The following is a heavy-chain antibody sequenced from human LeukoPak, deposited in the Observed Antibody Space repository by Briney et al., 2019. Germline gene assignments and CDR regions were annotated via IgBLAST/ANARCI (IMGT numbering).Heavy chain of an antibody. CDR2: IIPILGIA. Sequence: GSSVKVSCKASGGTFSTYAISWVRQAPGQGLEWMGRIIPILGIANYAQKFQGRVTITADESTSTAYMELSSLRSEDTAVYYCARDLQRYCSGGSCYRGPFDYWGQGTLVTVSS. J-gene: IGHJ4*02. CDR3: ARDLQRYCSGGSCYRGPFDY. V-gene: IGHV1-69*04. CDR1: GGTFSTYA. D-gene: IGHD2-15*01.